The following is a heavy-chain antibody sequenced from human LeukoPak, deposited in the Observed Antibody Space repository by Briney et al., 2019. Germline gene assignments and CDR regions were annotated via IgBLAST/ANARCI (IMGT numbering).Heavy chain of an antibody. CDR2: IWYDGSNK. CDR3: AKDYGSSWYWTFDY. D-gene: IGHD6-13*01. J-gene: IGHJ4*02. V-gene: IGHV3-33*06. Sequence: GGSLRLSCAASGFTFSSYGMHWVRQAPGKGLEWVAVIWYDGSNKYYADSVKGRFTISRDNSKNTLYLQMNSLRAEDTAVYYCAKDYGSSWYWTFDYWGQGTLVTVSS. CDR1: GFTFSSYG.